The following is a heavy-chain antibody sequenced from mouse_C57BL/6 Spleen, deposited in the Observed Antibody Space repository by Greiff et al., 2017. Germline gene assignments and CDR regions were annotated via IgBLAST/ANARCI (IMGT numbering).Heavy chain of an antibody. CDR2: ISYSGST. V-gene: IGHV3-1*01. J-gene: IGHJ3*01. CDR1: GYSITSGYD. Sequence: EVKLEESGPGMVKPSQSLSLTCTVTGYSITSGYDWHWIRHFPGNKLEWMGYISYSGSTNYNPSLKSRISITHDTSKNHFFLKLNSVTTEDTATYYCARGGGGGVAWFAYWGQGTLVTVSA. CDR3: ARGGGGGVAWFAY.